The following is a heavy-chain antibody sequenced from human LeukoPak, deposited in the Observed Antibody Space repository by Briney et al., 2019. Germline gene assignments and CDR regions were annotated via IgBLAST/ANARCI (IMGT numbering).Heavy chain of an antibody. CDR1: GFTVSSNY. J-gene: IGHJ4*02. CDR2: IYSGGST. CDR3: ARGASSGPDRIDY. V-gene: IGHV3-53*01. Sequence: PGGSLRLSCAASGFTVSSNYMSWVRQAPGKGLEWVSVIYSGGSTYYADSVKGRFTISRDNSKNTLYLQMNSLRAEDTAVYYCARGASSGPDRIDYWGQGTLVTVSP. D-gene: IGHD3-22*01.